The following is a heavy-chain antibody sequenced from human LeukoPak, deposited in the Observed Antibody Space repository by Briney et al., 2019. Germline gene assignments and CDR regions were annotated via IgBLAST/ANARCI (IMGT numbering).Heavy chain of an antibody. J-gene: IGHJ4*02. CDR3: ARLLVVSSCFDY. Sequence: SETLSLTCTVSGYSINSGYYWGWIRQPPGKGLEWIGSIYHSGSAYYNPSLKSRVTISVDTSKNQFSLKLSSVTAADTAVYYCARLLVVSSCFDYWGQGTLVTVSS. CDR1: GYSINSGYY. D-gene: IGHD3-22*01. V-gene: IGHV4-38-2*02. CDR2: IYHSGSA.